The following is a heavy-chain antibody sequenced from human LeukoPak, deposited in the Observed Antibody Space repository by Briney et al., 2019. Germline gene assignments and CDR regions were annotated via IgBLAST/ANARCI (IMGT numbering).Heavy chain of an antibody. CDR1: GDSVSSNSVT. Sequence: QSQTLSLTCAISGDSVSSNSVTWNWIRQSPSRGLEWLGRTYYRSAWYNDYAVSVRGRITVNPDTSKNQFSLHLNPVTPEDTAVYYCARRLTQYDCFDPWGQGILVTVSS. V-gene: IGHV6-1*01. CDR2: TYYRSAWYN. D-gene: IGHD2-2*01. J-gene: IGHJ5*02. CDR3: ARRLTQYDCFDP.